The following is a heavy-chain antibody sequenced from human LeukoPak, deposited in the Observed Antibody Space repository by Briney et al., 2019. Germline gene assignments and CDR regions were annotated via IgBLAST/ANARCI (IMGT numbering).Heavy chain of an antibody. Sequence: GGSLRLSCAASGFTFSHYAMHWVRQAPGKGLEWAAVISYDGSNKNCADSVRDRFTVSRDNSKNTLYLQMNSLRLEDTAVYYCARAHSSGLYDYFDSWGQGTLVTVSS. V-gene: IGHV3-30-3*01. CDR3: ARAHSSGLYDYFDS. D-gene: IGHD6-19*01. J-gene: IGHJ4*02. CDR1: GFTFSHYA. CDR2: ISYDGSNK.